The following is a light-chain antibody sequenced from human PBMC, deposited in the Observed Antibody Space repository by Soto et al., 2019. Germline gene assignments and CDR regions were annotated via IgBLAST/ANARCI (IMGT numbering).Light chain of an antibody. Sequence: QSVLTQPPSASGTPGQRVTISCSGSSSNIGSNYVYWYQQLPGTAPKLLIYRNNQRPSGVPDRFSGSKSGTSASLAISGLRSEDEADYDCAAWDDSLSAHVVFGGGTKLTVL. CDR2: RNN. V-gene: IGLV1-47*01. CDR1: SSNIGSNY. J-gene: IGLJ2*01. CDR3: AAWDDSLSAHVV.